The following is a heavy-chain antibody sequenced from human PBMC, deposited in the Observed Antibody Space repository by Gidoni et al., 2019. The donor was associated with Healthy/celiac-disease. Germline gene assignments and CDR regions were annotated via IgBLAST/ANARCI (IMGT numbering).Heavy chain of an antibody. CDR3: ARGGLAVSY. CDR1: GGSFRGYY. CDR2: INHSGST. J-gene: IGHJ4*02. Sequence: QVQLQQWGAGLLKPSETLSLTCAVYGGSFRGYYWSWIRQPPGKGLEWIGEINHSGSTNYNPSLKSRVTISVDTSKNQFSLKLSSVTAADTAVYYCARGGLAVSYWGQGTLVTVSS. V-gene: IGHV4-34*01. D-gene: IGHD6-19*01.